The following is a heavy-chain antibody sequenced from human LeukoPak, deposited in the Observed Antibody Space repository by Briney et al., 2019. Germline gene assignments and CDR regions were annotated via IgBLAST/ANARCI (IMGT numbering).Heavy chain of an antibody. Sequence: SAKVSCKASGGTFSSYAISWVRQAPGQGLEWMGGIIPIFGTANYAQKFQGRVTITADESTSTAYMELSSLRSEDTAVYYCARDSGDILAYYGMDVWGKGTTVTVSS. CDR2: IIPIFGTA. CDR3: ARDSGDILAYYGMDV. D-gene: IGHD3-9*01. V-gene: IGHV1-69*13. CDR1: GGTFSSYA. J-gene: IGHJ6*04.